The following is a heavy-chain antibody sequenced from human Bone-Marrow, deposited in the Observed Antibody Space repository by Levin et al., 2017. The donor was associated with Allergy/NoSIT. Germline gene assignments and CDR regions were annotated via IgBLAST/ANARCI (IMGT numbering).Heavy chain of an antibody. CDR2: IYHSGST. J-gene: IGHJ4*02. V-gene: IGHV4-4*02. CDR3: ARGRGLGSTSCYWSY. CDR1: GGSISSSNW. Sequence: PSETLSLTCAVSGGSISSSNWWSWVRQPPGKGLEWIGEIYHSGSTNYNPSLKSRVTISVDKSKNQFSLKLSSVTAADTAVYYCARGRGLGSTSCYWSYWGQGTLVTVSS. D-gene: IGHD2-2*01.